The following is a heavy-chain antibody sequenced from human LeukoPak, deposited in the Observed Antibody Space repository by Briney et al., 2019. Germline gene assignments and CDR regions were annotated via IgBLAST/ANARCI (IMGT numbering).Heavy chain of an antibody. V-gene: IGHV3-21*01. CDR3: ARQDSYYYGSGSYPFDY. D-gene: IGHD3-10*01. CDR1: GFTFSSYS. J-gene: IGHJ4*02. Sequence: GGSLRLSCAASGFTFSSYSMNWVRQAPGKGLEWVSSISSSSSYIYYADSVKGRFTISRDNAKNSLYLQMNSLRAEDTAVYYCARQDSYYYGSGSYPFDYWGQGTLVTVSS. CDR2: ISSSSSYI.